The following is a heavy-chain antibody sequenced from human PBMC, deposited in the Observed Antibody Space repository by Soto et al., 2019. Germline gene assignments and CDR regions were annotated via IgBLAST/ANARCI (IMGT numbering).Heavy chain of an antibody. CDR3: ASFRGACDYYYYVMDV. CDR1: GYSFTSYW. D-gene: IGHD2-21*01. V-gene: IGHV5-10-1*01. J-gene: IGHJ6*01. Sequence: GESLKISCKGSGYSFTSYWISWVRQMPGKGLEWMGRIDPSDSYTNYSPSFQGHVTISADKSISTAYLQWSSLKASDTAIYYCASFRGACDYYYYVMDVWGQGTTVTVSS. CDR2: IDPSDSYT.